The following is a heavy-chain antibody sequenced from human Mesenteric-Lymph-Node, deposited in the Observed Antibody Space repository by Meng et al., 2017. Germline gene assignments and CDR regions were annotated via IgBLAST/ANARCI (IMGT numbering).Heavy chain of an antibody. D-gene: IGHD3-10*01. Sequence: GGSLRLSCAASGFTFSSYWMSWVRQAPGKGLEWVANIKQDGSEKYYVDSVKGRFTISRDNAKNSLYLQMNSLRAEDTAVYYCAKDLSGSGSYSFDYWGHGTLVTVSS. CDR2: IKQDGSEK. CDR3: AKDLSGSGSYSFDY. J-gene: IGHJ4*01. CDR1: GFTFSSYW. V-gene: IGHV3-7*03.